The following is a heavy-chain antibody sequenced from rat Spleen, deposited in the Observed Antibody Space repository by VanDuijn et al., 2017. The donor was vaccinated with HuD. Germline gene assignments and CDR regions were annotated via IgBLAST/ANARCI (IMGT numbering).Heavy chain of an antibody. CDR2: ITNAAGKV. CDR1: GFTFNNSW. D-gene: IGHD1-11*01. CDR3: ARHRNYGGIPFDF. J-gene: IGHJ2*01. V-gene: IGHV5-31*01. Sequence: EVQLVESGGGLVQPGRSLKLSCVASGFTFNNSWMTWIRQAPGKGLEWVASITNAAGKVYYPDSVKGRFTISRDNAKGTLYLQMDSLRSEDTATYYCARHRNYGGIPFDFWGQGVMVTVSS.